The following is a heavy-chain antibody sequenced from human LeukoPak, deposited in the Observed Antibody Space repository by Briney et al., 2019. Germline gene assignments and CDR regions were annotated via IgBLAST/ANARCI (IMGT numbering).Heavy chain of an antibody. CDR2: IIPIFGTA. V-gene: IGHV1-69*13. CDR1: GGTFSIYA. J-gene: IGHJ3*02. Sequence: SVKVSCKASGGTFSIYAISWVRQAPGQGLEWMGGIIPIFGTANYAQKFQGRVTITADESTSTAYMELSSLRSEDTAVYYCASGSPYYYDSSGYSTAFDIWGQGTMVTVSS. CDR3: ASGSPYYYDSSGYSTAFDI. D-gene: IGHD3-22*01.